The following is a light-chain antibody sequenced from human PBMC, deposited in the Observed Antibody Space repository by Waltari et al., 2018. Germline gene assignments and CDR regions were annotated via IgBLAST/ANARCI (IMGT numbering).Light chain of an antibody. CDR1: QSLFNTSNNKDY. V-gene: IGKV4-1*01. CDR3: LQYFDASRT. Sequence: IVMTQFPDSLAVSLGETATINCRSSQSLFNTSNNKDYLGWYQQKPGLPPKLLIYWASTRESGVPDRFSGSGSVTDFTLTISSLQAEDVAVYYCLQYFDASRTFGQGTKLEIK. CDR2: WAS. J-gene: IGKJ2*01.